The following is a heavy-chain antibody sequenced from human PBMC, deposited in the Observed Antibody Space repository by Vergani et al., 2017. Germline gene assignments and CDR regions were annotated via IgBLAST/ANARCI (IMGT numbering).Heavy chain of an antibody. Sequence: EGQLVESGGGLVQPGGSLRLSCAASGFTFSSYAMSWVRQVPGKGLEWVSGISGSGGNTYYANSVKGRFTISRDNSKNTLYLQMNSLRADDTAVYYCAKGVYCSSTSCYEGRGYYYGMGVWGQGTTVTFSS. CDR2: ISGSGGNT. CDR1: GFTFSSYA. CDR3: AKGVYCSSTSCYEGRGYYYGMGV. D-gene: IGHD2-2*01. J-gene: IGHJ6*02. V-gene: IGHV3-23*04.